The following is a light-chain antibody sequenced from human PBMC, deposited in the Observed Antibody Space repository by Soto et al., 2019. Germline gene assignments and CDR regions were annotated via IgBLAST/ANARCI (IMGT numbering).Light chain of an antibody. V-gene: IGKV1-5*01. Sequence: QMTQSPSTLSASVVGRVTITFLASQSVSDWLAWYQQKPGNPPKLLIYDTSRLESAVPSRFSASGSGTEFTLTISGLQPDDFATYYCHQYNSYTWTFGQGTKVDIK. J-gene: IGKJ1*01. CDR3: HQYNSYTWT. CDR2: DTS. CDR1: QSVSDW.